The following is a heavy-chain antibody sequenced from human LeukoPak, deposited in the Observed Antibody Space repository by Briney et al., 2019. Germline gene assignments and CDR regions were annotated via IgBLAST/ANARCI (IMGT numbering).Heavy chain of an antibody. CDR1: GDSISSSSHS. CDR3: ARSGFGTTNIYSYFAY. CDR2: IYYSGNT. V-gene: IGHV4-39*07. J-gene: IGHJ4*01. Sequence: PSETLSLTCSVSGDSISSSSHSWGWIRQPPGKGLEWIGTIYYSGNTYYNPSLKSRVTISADTSKNHFSLTLTSVAAADTAIYYCARSGFGTTNIYSYFAYWGQEPWSPSPQ. D-gene: IGHD1-7*01.